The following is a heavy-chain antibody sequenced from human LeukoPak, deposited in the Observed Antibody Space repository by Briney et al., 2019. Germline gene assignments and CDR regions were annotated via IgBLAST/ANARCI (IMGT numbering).Heavy chain of an antibody. CDR3: ARVLVTGIAFSLGS. J-gene: IGHJ4*02. Sequence: GGSLRLSCAASGFTFRKYSMTWVRQAPGKGLEFGSAISGSGGYIYHGESRHGRLVNSRDNVQISVFLEFTSPRADESGLYYCARVLVTGIAFSLGSWGQGTLVTVPS. D-gene: IGHD2-21*02. CDR2: ISGSGGYI. V-gene: IGHV3-21*06. CDR1: GFTFRKYS.